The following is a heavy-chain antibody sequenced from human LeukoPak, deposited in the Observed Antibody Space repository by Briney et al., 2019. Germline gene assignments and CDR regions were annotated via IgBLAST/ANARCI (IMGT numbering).Heavy chain of an antibody. V-gene: IGHV4-4*07. D-gene: IGHD3-10*01. CDR3: AGGGSGSYASYYYYYMDV. Sequence: PSESLSLTCTVSGGSISSYYWSWIRQPAGKGLEWIGRIYSSGSTNYNPSLKRRVNISVDTSKNHFSLKLSSVTAADTAVYYCAGGGSGSYASYYYYYMDVWGKGTTVTISS. CDR2: IYSSGST. J-gene: IGHJ6*03. CDR1: GGSISSYY.